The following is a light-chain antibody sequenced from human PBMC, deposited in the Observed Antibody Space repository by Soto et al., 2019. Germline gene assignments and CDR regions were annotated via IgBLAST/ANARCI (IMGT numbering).Light chain of an antibody. V-gene: IGKV1-5*03. CDR3: QQYNSYSWT. J-gene: IGKJ1*01. CDR2: KAS. Sequence: DIQMTQSPSTLSASVGDRVTITCRASQSISSWLAWYQQTPGKAPKLLIYKASSLESGVPSRFSGSGSGTEFTLTISSLQPDDFATYYCQQYNSYSWTFGQGTKVE. CDR1: QSISSW.